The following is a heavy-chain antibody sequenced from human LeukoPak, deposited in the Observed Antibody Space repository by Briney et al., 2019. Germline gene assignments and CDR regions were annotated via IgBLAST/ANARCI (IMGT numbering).Heavy chain of an antibody. V-gene: IGHV3-48*01. CDR3: TRLHGAYPIDF. Sequence: GGSLRLSCAASGFTFSSFSTNWVRQAPGKGLEWISYISSSGPTIYYADSVKDRFTISRDNAKNSVYLQMNSLRAEDTAVYYCTRLHGAYPIDFWGQGTLVTVSS. J-gene: IGHJ4*02. D-gene: IGHD4/OR15-4a*01. CDR1: GFTFSSFS. CDR2: ISSSGPTI.